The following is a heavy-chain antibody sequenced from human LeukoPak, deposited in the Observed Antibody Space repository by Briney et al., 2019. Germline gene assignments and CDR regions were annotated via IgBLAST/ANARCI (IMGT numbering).Heavy chain of an antibody. CDR1: GFTFSSYG. V-gene: IGHV3-30*18. Sequence: GGSLRLSCAASGFTFSSYGMHWVRQAPGKGLEWVAVISYDGSNKYYADSVKGRFTISRDNSKNTLYLQMNSLRAEDTAVYYRAKDLTTLLAYCGGDCSIMVARSDAFDIWGQGTMVTVSS. CDR2: ISYDGSNK. J-gene: IGHJ3*02. D-gene: IGHD2-21*02. CDR3: AKDLTTLLAYCGGDCSIMVARSDAFDI.